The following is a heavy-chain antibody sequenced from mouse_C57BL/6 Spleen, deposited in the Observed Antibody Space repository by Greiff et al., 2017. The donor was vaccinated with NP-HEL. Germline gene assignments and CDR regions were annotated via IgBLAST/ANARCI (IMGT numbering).Heavy chain of an antibody. CDR1: GYTFTDYY. Sequence: EVQLQQSGPELVKPGASVKISCKASGYTFTDYYMNWVKQSHGKSLEWIGDINPNNGGTSYNQKFKGKATLTVDKSSSTAYMELRSLTSEDSAVYYCARWFYDYDVRYFDVWGTGTTVTVSS. V-gene: IGHV1-26*01. D-gene: IGHD2-4*01. CDR2: INPNNGGT. J-gene: IGHJ1*03. CDR3: ARWFYDYDVRYFDV.